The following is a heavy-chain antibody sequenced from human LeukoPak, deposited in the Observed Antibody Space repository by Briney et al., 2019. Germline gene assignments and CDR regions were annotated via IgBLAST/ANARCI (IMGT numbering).Heavy chain of an antibody. CDR1: GGSFSGYY. CDR2: IYHSGST. CDR3: ARVDGIAYFDY. J-gene: IGHJ4*02. V-gene: IGHV4-34*01. Sequence: PSETQSLTCAVYGGSFSGYYWSWIRQPPGKGLEWIGYIYHSGSTYYNPSLKSRVTISVDRSKNQFSLKLSSVTAADTAVYYCARVDGIAYFDYWGQGTLVTVSS. D-gene: IGHD6-13*01.